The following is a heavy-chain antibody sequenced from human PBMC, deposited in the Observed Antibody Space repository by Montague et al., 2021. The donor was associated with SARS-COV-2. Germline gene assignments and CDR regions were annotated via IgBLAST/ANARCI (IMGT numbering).Heavy chain of an antibody. D-gene: IGHD2/OR15-2a*01. Sequence: TLSLTCTVSGTSIRSGGYYWTWIRQHPGKGLEWIGYIFHTGRAYYNPSLETRVNSSVDTSNNLFSLRLSSVTAADTAMYFCARVRLFYYLDYWGQGTLVTVSS. CDR3: ARVRLFYYLDY. CDR2: IFHTGRA. CDR1: GTSIRSGGYY. V-gene: IGHV4-31*03. J-gene: IGHJ4*02.